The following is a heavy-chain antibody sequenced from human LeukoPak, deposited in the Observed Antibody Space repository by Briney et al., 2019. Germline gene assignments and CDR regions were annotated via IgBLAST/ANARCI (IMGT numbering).Heavy chain of an antibody. CDR1: GGSISSYY. D-gene: IGHD5-18*01. CDR3: ARAGSYGFWFDY. Sequence: KPSETLSLTCTVSGGSISSYYWSWIRRPPGKGLEWIGYIYYSGSTNYNPSLKSRVTISVDTSKNQFSLKLSSVTAADTAVYYCARAGSYGFWFDYWGQGTLVTVSS. CDR2: IYYSGST. V-gene: IGHV4-59*01. J-gene: IGHJ4*02.